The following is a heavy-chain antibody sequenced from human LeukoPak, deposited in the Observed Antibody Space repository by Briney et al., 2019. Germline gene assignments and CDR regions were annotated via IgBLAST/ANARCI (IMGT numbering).Heavy chain of an antibody. Sequence: GGSLRLSCAASGFTFSSYGMHWVRQAPGKGLEWVAVIWYDGSNKYYADSVKGRFTISRDNSKNTLYLQMNSLRAEDTAVYYCARDPWGIGGYFDYWGQGTLVTVSS. V-gene: IGHV3-33*01. J-gene: IGHJ4*02. CDR3: ARDPWGIGGYFDY. D-gene: IGHD3-10*01. CDR2: IWYDGSNK. CDR1: GFTFSSYG.